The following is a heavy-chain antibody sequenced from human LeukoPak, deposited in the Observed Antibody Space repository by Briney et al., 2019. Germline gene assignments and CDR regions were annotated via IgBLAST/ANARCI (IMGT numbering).Heavy chain of an antibody. V-gene: IGHV4-34*01. CDR3: ARGDTARSFRTSFDY. CDR2: INHSGST. D-gene: IGHD5-18*01. CDR1: GGSFSGYY. J-gene: IGHJ4*02. Sequence: KSSETLSLTCAVYGGSFSGYYWSWIRQPPGKGLEWVGEINHSGSTNYNPSLKSRVTISVDTSKNQFSLKLSSVTAADTAVYYCARGDTARSFRTSFDYWGQGTLVTVSS.